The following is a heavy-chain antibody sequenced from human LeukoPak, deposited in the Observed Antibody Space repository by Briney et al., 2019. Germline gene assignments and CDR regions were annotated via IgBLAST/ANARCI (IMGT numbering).Heavy chain of an antibody. CDR2: IHYSGST. V-gene: IGHV4-39*07. CDR1: GGSISSNNYY. CDR3: ARQNSSGYYFHFDY. D-gene: IGHD3-22*01. J-gene: IGHJ4*02. Sequence: SETLSLTCTVSGGSISSNNYYWGCIRQPPGKGLEWIGAIHYSGSTNYNPSLKSRVTISVDTSKNQFSLKLSSVTAADTAVYYCARQNSSGYYFHFDYWGQGTLVTVSS.